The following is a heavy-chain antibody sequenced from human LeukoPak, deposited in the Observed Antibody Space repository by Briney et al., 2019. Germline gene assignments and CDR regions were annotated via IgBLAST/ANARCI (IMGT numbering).Heavy chain of an antibody. V-gene: IGHV3-23*01. CDR2: ISGSGGST. Sequence: GGSLRLSCAASGFTVSSNYMSWVRQTPGKGLEWVSAISGSGGSTYYADSVKGRFTISRDNSKNTLYLQMNSLRAEDTAVYYCAKKTTAMVLGYWGQGTLVTVSS. J-gene: IGHJ4*02. CDR1: GFTVSSNY. CDR3: AKKTTAMVLGY. D-gene: IGHD5-18*01.